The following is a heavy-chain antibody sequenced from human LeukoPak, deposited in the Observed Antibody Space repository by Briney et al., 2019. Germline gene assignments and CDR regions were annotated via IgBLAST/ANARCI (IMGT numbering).Heavy chain of an antibody. CDR3: AKAPDSGAKGYYFDY. CDR2: ISGSGGST. CDR1: GFTFSSYA. Sequence: GGSLRLSCAASGFTFSSYAMSWVRQAPGKGLEWVSAISGSGGSTYYADSVKGRFTISRDNSENTLYLQMNSLSAEDTAVYYCAKAPDSGAKGYYFDYWGQGTLVTVSS. J-gene: IGHJ4*02. V-gene: IGHV3-23*01. D-gene: IGHD1-14*01.